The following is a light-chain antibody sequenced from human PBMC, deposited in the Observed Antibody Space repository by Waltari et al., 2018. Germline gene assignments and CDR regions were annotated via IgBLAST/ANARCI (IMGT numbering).Light chain of an antibody. CDR1: QSVSNL. CDR2: KVS. J-gene: IGKJ4*01. CDR3: QQYNGYPLT. V-gene: IGKV1-5*03. Sequence: DIQMTQSPSTLSASEGDRVTITCRASQSVSNLLAWYQQKTGKADKFLIYKVSGLEGGVPSRFSGSGSGTEFSLTINNLQPDDFATYFCQQYNGYPLTFGGGTKVEIK.